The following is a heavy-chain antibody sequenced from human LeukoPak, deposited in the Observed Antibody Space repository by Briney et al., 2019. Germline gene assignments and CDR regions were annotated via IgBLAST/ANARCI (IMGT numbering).Heavy chain of an antibody. CDR2: IYYSGST. CDR3: ARSNSVVTTDY. CDR1: GGSVSSGSYY. D-gene: IGHD4-23*01. J-gene: IGHJ4*02. V-gene: IGHV4-61*01. Sequence: SETLSLTCTVSGGSVSSGSYYWSWIRQPPGKGLEWIGYIYYSGSTHYNPSLKSRVTISVDTSKNQFSLKLSSVTAADTAVYYCARSNSVVTTDYWGQGTLVTVSS.